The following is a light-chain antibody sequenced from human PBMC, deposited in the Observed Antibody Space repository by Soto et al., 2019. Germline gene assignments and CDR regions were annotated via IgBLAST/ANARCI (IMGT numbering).Light chain of an antibody. V-gene: IGKV1-8*01. CDR3: QQYYSYPGT. J-gene: IGKJ2*01. Sequence: AIRMTQSPSSFSASTGDRVTITCRASQGISSYLAWYQQKPGKAPKLLIYAASTLQSGVPSRFSGSGSGTDFTLTISCLQSADFATYYCQQYYSYPGTFGQGTKLEIK. CDR2: AAS. CDR1: QGISSY.